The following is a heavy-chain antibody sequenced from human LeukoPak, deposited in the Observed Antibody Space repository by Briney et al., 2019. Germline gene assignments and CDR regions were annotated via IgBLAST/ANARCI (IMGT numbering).Heavy chain of an antibody. CDR3: ANTLITPFNWFDP. CDR1: GYTFTGYY. D-gene: IGHD3-16*01. V-gene: IGHV1-2*02. CDR2: FNTNSGGT. Sequence: ASVKVSCKASGYTFTGYYIHWVRQAPGQGLEWMGWFNTNSGGTNYAQKFQGRVTMTRDTSISTAYMELSRLRSDDTAVYYCANTLITPFNWFDPWGQGTLVTASS. J-gene: IGHJ5*02.